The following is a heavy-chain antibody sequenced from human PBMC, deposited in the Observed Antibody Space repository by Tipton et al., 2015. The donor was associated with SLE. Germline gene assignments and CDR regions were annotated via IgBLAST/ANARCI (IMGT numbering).Heavy chain of an antibody. CDR1: GCSISSGSYY. J-gene: IGHJ6*02. D-gene: IGHD3-22*01. V-gene: IGHV4-61*02. CDR2: FYTSGST. CDR3: ATTDSRGMDV. Sequence: TLSLTCTVSGCSISSGSYYWRWLRQPAGKGLEWFGRFYTSGSTNYNPSLKSRVTISVDSSKTQFSLKLRFVTAADTAMYYCATTDSRGMDVWGQGTTVTVSS.